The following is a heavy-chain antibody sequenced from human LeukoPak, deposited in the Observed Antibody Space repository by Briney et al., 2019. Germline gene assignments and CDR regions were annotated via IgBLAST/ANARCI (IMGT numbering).Heavy chain of an antibody. D-gene: IGHD3-22*01. V-gene: IGHV3-7*01. J-gene: IGHJ4*02. CDR2: IKQDGSEK. CDR3: AREEYYDSSGYYYAFDY. CDR1: GFTFSGYA. Sequence: GGSLRLSCAASGFTFSGYAMSWVRQAPGKGLEWVANIKQDGSEKYYVDSVKGRFTISRDNAKNSLYLQMNSLRAEDTAVYYCAREEYYDSSGYYYAFDYWGQGTLVTVSS.